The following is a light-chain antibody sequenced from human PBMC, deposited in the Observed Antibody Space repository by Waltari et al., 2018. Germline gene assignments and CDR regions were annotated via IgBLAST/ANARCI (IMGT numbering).Light chain of an antibody. J-gene: IGKJ4*01. CDR1: QSVTNY. CDR2: DTS. V-gene: IGKV3-11*01. CDR3: QQRRDWPLT. Sequence: SGSAIQSVTNYLAGYQQKPGQAPRLLIYDTSNRATGIPARFSGSGFGTDFTLTISSLEPEDFAVYYCQQRRDWPLTFGGGTKVEIK.